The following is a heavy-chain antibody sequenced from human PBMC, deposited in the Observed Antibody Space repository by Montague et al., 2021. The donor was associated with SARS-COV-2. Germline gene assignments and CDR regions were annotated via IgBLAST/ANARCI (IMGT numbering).Heavy chain of an antibody. CDR3: ARHPTANADSFDY. V-gene: IGHV4-39*01. CDR2: VNYGGSN. CDR1: GDSIRRSTYY. Sequence: SETLSLTCTVSGDSIRRSTYYWGWIRQPPGKGLEWIGSVNYGGSNYYHPSLKSRVTMSVDTSKSQFSLKLNSVTAADTAVYYCARHPTANADSFDYWGQGTLVTVSS. D-gene: IGHD4-17*01. J-gene: IGHJ4*02.